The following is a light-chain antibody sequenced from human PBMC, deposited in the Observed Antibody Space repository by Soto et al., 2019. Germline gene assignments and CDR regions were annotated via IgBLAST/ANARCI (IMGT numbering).Light chain of an antibody. J-gene: IGKJ1*01. Sequence: DVVMTQSPLSLSVTLGQSASISCRSSQSLVSSDGDAYLNWFHQRPGQSPRRLMYKVSDRDSGVPDRFCGNGSGTYFTLTINKVXAEDIGVYYCLQGTHFPPWTFGQGTKVDIK. CDR1: QSLVSSDGDAY. CDR3: LQGTHFPPWT. CDR2: KVS. V-gene: IGKV2-30*01.